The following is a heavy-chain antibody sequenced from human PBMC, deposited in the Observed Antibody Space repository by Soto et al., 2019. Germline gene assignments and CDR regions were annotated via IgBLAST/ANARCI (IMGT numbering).Heavy chain of an antibody. D-gene: IGHD4-17*01. CDR3: ARRYGDSFDY. Sequence: TLSLTRFIRNAAIDSKYCSWIPQPPGKGLEWIGYIYYSGSTNYNPSLKSRVTISVDTSKNQFSLKLSSVTAADTAVYYCARRYGDSFDYWGQGTLVTVS. CDR2: IYYSGST. CDR1: NAAIDSKY. J-gene: IGHJ4*02. V-gene: IGHV4-59*01.